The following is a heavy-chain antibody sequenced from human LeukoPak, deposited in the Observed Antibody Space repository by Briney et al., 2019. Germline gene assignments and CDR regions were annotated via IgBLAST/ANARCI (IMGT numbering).Heavy chain of an antibody. D-gene: IGHD2-15*01. CDR2: VNHSGST. CDR3: ARGPGRYCSGGSCYRNNWFDP. Sequence: PSEALSLTCAVYGGSFSGYYWSWIRQPPGKGLEWIGEVNHSGSTNYNPSLKSRVTISVDTSKNRFSLKLSSVTAADTAVYYCARGPGRYCSGGSCYRNNWFDPWGQGTLVTVSS. J-gene: IGHJ5*02. CDR1: GGSFSGYY. V-gene: IGHV4-34*01.